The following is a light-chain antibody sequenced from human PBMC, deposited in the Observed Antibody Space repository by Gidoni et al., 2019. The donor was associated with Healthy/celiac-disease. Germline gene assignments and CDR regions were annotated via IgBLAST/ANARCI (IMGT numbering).Light chain of an antibody. CDR3: QQGRT. CDR1: QSVSSSY. CDR2: GAS. J-gene: IGKJ1*01. Sequence: EIVLTQSPGTLSLSPGERATLSCRASQSVSSSYLAWYQQKPGQAPRLLIYGASSRATCSPDRCSGSGSGTDFTLTISRLEPEDFAVYYCQQGRTFGQGTKVEIK. V-gene: IGKV3-20*01.